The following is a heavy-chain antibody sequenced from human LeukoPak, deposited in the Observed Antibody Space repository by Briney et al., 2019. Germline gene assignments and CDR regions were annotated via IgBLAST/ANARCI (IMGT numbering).Heavy chain of an antibody. Sequence: PSETLSLTCAVYGGSFSGYYWSWIRQPPGKGLEWIGEINHSGSTNYNPSLKSRVTISVDKSKNQFSLKLSSVTAADTAVYYCRYYYDSSGYYDTDAFDIWGQGTMVTVSS. CDR2: INHSGST. D-gene: IGHD3-22*01. J-gene: IGHJ3*02. CDR3: RYYYDSSGYYDTDAFDI. V-gene: IGHV4-34*03. CDR1: GGSFSGYY.